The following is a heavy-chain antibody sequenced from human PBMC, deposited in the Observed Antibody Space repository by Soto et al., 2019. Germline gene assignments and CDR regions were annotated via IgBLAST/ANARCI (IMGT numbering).Heavy chain of an antibody. V-gene: IGHV3-9*01. CDR1: GFTFDDYA. J-gene: IGHJ4*02. Sequence: EVQLVESGGGLVQPGRSLRLSCAASGFTFDDYAMHWVRQAPGKGLEWVSGISWNSGSIGYADSVKGRFTISRDNAKNSLYLQMNSLRAEDTALYYRAKDKVGDYIWGSYRPFDYWGQGTLVTVSS. CDR3: AKDKVGDYIWGSYRPFDY. D-gene: IGHD3-16*02. CDR2: ISWNSGSI.